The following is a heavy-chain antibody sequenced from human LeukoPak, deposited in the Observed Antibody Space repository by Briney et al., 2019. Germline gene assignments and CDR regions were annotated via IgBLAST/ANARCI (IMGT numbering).Heavy chain of an antibody. CDR2: IYYSGST. CDR1: GGSISSYY. D-gene: IGHD6-19*01. J-gene: IGHJ4*02. CDR3: ARGAYSSGWYYFDY. V-gene: IGHV4-59*01. Sequence: KPSGTLSLTCTVSGGSISSYYWSWIRQPPGKGLEWIGYIYYSGSTNYNPSLKSRVTISVDTSKNQFSLKLSSVTAADTAVYYCARGAYSSGWYYFDYWGQGTLVTVSS.